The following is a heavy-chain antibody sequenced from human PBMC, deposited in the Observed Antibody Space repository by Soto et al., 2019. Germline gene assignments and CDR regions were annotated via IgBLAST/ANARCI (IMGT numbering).Heavy chain of an antibody. Sequence: QLQLQESGPGLVKPSETLSLTCTVSGGSISSSTQYWGWIRQPPGKGLEWIRSIYQSGRTYYNPSFKSRVSISVDPPKNQFSLILDSVTAADTAVYYCARQENSWGQGTLITVSS. J-gene: IGHJ1*01. D-gene: IGHD1-7*01. V-gene: IGHV4-39*01. CDR3: ARQENS. CDR2: IYQSGRT. CDR1: GGSISSSTQY.